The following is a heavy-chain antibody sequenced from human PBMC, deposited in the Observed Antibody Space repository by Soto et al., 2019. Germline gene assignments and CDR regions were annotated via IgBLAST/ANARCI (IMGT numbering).Heavy chain of an antibody. CDR2: INSDGSST. Sequence: GGSLRLSCAASGFTFRSYWMQWVRQAPGKGLVWVSWINSDGSSTSYADSVKGRFTISRDNAKNTLYLQMNSLRAEDTAVYYCVRDRGYPDSFDVWGRGTMVTVSS. V-gene: IGHV3-74*01. CDR3: VRDRGYPDSFDV. J-gene: IGHJ3*01. CDR1: GFTFRSYW. D-gene: IGHD1-1*01.